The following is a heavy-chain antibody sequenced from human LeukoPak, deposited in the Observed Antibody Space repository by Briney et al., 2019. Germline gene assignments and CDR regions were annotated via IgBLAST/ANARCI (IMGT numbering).Heavy chain of an antibody. Sequence: SGTLSLACGVSGVSISSTNWWTWVRQPPGKGLEWIGEVDLLGSTNYNPSLGSRVTISIDKSENHVSLKLTSVTAADTAVYYCAREGGPFRPLDYSGQGTLVTVSS. CDR2: VDLLGST. V-gene: IGHV4-4*02. D-gene: IGHD2/OR15-2a*01. CDR1: GVSISSTNW. CDR3: AREGGPFRPLDY. J-gene: IGHJ4*02.